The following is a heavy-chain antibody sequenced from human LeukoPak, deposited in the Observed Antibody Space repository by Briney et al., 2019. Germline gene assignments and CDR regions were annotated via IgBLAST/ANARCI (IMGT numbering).Heavy chain of an antibody. Sequence: VASVKVSCKASGYTFTSYGISWVRQAPGQGLEWMGGIIPIFGTANYAQKFQGRVTITTDESTSTAYMELSSLRSEDTAVYYCASEVAAAGLDYWGQGTLVTVSS. CDR2: IIPIFGTA. CDR1: GYTFTSYG. J-gene: IGHJ4*02. CDR3: ASEVAAAGLDY. D-gene: IGHD6-13*01. V-gene: IGHV1-69*05.